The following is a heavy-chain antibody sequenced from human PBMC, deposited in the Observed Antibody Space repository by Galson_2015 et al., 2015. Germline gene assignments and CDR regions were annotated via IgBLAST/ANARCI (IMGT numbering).Heavy chain of an antibody. Sequence: CAISGDSVSSHSAAWNWIRQSPSRGLEWLGRTYYRSKWYNDYAVSVKSRITISPDTSKNQFSLQLKFVTPDDTAVYYCVSDPAATIHYFYFMDVWGKGTTVTVS. V-gene: IGHV6-1*01. J-gene: IGHJ6*03. CDR1: GDSVSSHSAA. CDR2: TYYRSKWYN. D-gene: IGHD6-25*01. CDR3: VSDPAATIHYFYFMDV.